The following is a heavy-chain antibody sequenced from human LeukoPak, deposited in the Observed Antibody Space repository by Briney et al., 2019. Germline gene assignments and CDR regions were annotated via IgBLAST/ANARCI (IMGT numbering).Heavy chain of an antibody. D-gene: IGHD2-2*01. CDR3: VRHYCSSTRCYSFSD. CDR1: GGSISTYY. CDR2: IYYTGDT. V-gene: IGHV4-59*08. J-gene: IGHJ4*02. Sequence: SETLSLTCTVSGGSISTYYWRWIRQPPGKRLEWIGYIYYTGDTSYNPSLKSRVTIVVDTSKNQFSLRLTSVTAADTAVYYCVRHYCSSTRCYSFSDWGQGTLVTVSS.